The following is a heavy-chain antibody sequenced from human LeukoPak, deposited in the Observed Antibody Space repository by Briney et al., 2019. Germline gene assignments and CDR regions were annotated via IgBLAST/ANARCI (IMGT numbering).Heavy chain of an antibody. CDR2: ISGSGGST. CDR3: AKDVAVGMGSYYDY. J-gene: IGHJ4*02. Sequence: PGGTLRLSCAASGFTFSSYGMSWVRQAPGKGLEWVSAISGSGGSTYYADSVKGRFTISRDNSKNTLYLQMNSLRAEDTAVYYCAKDVAVGMGSYYDYWGQGTLVTVSS. CDR1: GFTFSSYG. D-gene: IGHD3-10*01. V-gene: IGHV3-23*01.